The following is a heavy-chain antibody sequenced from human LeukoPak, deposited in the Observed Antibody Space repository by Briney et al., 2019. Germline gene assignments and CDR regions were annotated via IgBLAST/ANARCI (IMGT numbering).Heavy chain of an antibody. CDR1: GFTFSSYA. D-gene: IGHD6-13*01. J-gene: IGHJ4*02. CDR2: ISYDGSNK. V-gene: IGHV3-30*04. CDR3: ARAFSSLDSSSWADFDY. Sequence: PGGSLRLSCAASGFTFSSYAMHWVRQAPGKGLEWVAVISYDGSNKYYADSVKGRFTISRDNSKNTLYLQMNSLRAEDMAVYYCARAFSSLDSSSWADFDYWGQGTLVTVSS.